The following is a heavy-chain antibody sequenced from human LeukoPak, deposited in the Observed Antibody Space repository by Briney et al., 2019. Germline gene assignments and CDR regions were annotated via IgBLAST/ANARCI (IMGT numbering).Heavy chain of an antibody. CDR2: INHSGST. J-gene: IGHJ4*02. D-gene: IGHD6-6*01. Sequence: SETLSLTCAVYGGSFSGYYWSWIRQPPGKGLEWIGEINHSGSTNYNPSLKSRVTISVDTSKNQFSLKLSSVAAADTAVYYCARGTAARQIDYWGQGTLVTVSS. CDR1: GGSFSGYY. V-gene: IGHV4-34*01. CDR3: ARGTAARQIDY.